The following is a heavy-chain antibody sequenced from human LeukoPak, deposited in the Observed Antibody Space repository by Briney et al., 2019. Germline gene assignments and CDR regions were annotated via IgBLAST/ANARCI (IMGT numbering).Heavy chain of an antibody. J-gene: IGHJ5*02. CDR1: GGTFSSYA. V-gene: IGHV1-69*05. Sequence: SVKVSCKASGGTFSSYAISWVRQAPGQGLEWMGGIIPISGTANYAQKFQGRVTITTDESTSTAYMELSSLRSEDTAVYYCASVRLVGATGARWFDPWGQGTLVTVSS. CDR2: IIPISGTA. CDR3: ASVRLVGATGARWFDP. D-gene: IGHD1-26*01.